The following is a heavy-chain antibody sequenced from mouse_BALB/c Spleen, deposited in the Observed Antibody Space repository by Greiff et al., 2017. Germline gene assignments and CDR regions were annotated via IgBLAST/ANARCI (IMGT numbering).Heavy chain of an antibody. CDR3: ARGGVGGFAY. J-gene: IGHJ3*01. CDR2: ISSGGSYT. V-gene: IGHV5-6*01. Sequence: DVHLVESGGDLVKPGGSLKLSCAASGFTFSSYGMSWVRQTPDKRLEWVATISSGGSYTYYPDSVKGRFTISRDNAKNTLYLQVSSLKSEDTAMYYCARGGVGGFAYWGQGTLVTVSA. D-gene: IGHD1-1*02. CDR1: GFTFSSYG.